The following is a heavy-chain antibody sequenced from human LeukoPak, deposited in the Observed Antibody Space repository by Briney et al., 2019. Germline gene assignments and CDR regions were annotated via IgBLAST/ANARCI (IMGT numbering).Heavy chain of an antibody. Sequence: ASVKVSCKASGYTFTSYYMHWVRQAPGQGLEWMGIINPSGGSTSYAQKFQGRVTMTRDTSTSTVYMELSSLRSEDTAVYYCARAPRRRGYSSHGMDFGGKGPTVTVSS. CDR3: ARAPRRRGYSSHGMDF. V-gene: IGHV1-46*01. CDR1: GYTFTSYY. CDR2: INPSGGST. J-gene: IGHJ6*04.